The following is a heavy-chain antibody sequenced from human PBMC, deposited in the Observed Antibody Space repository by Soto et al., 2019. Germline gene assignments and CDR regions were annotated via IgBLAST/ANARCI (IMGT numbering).Heavy chain of an antibody. V-gene: IGHV4-59*08. CDR3: ARAFVGYCSGGSCYTSGWFDP. CDR2: INYSGST. J-gene: IGHJ5*02. CDR1: GGSISSYY. D-gene: IGHD2-15*01. Sequence: KTSETLSLTCTVSGGSISSYYWSWIRQPPGKGLEWIGYINYSGSTNYNPSLKSRVTISVDTSKNQFSLKLNSVTAADTAVYYCARAFVGYCSGGSCYTSGWFDPWGQGTLVTVSS.